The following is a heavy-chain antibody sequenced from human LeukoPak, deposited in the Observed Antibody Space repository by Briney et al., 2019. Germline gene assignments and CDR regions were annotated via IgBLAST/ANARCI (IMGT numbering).Heavy chain of an antibody. D-gene: IGHD6-19*01. CDR2: IYNSGAKI. J-gene: IGHJ4*02. V-gene: IGHV3-23*01. CDR3: AKDVAPDSGWDLDY. Sequence: GGSLRLSCAVSGLTFSTYSMTWVREGPGKGLEWVSSIYNSGAKIFYADSVKGRFTISRDNSKNMLYLQMNSLRVEDTAVYYCAKDVAPDSGWDLDYWGQGTLVTVSS. CDR1: GLTFSTYS.